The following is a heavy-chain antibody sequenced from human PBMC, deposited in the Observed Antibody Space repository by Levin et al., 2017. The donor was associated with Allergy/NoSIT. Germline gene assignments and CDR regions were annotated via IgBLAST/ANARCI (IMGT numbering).Heavy chain of an antibody. CDR1: GYSFTSYW. V-gene: IGHV5-51*01. D-gene: IGHD3-9*01. J-gene: IGHJ2*01. CDR2: IYPGDSDT. Sequence: PGGSLRLSCKGSGYSFTSYWIGWVRQMPGKGLEWMGIIYPGDSDTRYSPSFQGQVTISADKSISTAYLQWSSLKASDTAMYYCARHHKYYDILTGYYWYFDLWGRGTLVTVSS. CDR3: ARHHKYYDILTGYYWYFDL.